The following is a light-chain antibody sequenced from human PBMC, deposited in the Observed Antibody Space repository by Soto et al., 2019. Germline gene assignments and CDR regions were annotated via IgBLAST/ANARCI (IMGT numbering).Light chain of an antibody. CDR1: QSVSSSY. J-gene: IGKJ5*01. CDR3: QQLERYPST. CDR2: GAS. Sequence: EIVLTQSPGTLSLSPGERATLSCRASQSVSSSYLAWYQQKPGQAPRLLIYGASSRASGIPPKFSGSGSGTEFTLTISSLQPEDFATYYCQQLERYPSTFGGGTRLEIK. V-gene: IGKV3-20*01.